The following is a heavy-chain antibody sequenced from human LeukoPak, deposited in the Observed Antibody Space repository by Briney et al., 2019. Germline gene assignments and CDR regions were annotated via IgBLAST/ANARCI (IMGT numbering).Heavy chain of an antibody. CDR1: GDSVSSNSAA. D-gene: IGHD4-17*01. CDR2: TYYRSKWYN. V-gene: IGHV6-1*01. J-gene: IGHJ4*02. Sequence: SQTLSLTCAISGDSVSSNSAAWNWIRQSPSRGLEWLGRTYYRSKWYNDYAVSVKSRITINPDTSKNQFSLKLSSVTAADTAVYYCARGLTTTGAFDYWGQGTLVTVSS. CDR3: ARGLTTTGAFDY.